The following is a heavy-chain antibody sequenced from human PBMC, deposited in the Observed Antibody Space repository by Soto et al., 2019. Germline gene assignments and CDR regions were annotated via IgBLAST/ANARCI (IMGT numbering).Heavy chain of an antibody. CDR2: ITDGGGST. CDR3: AKVGLFRNGYMGMVRGDY. Sequence: EVQLLESGGGLVQPGGSLRLSCVASGFTFSSYAMSWVRQAPGKGLEWVSGITDGGGSTFYADSLKGRFTISRDNSKNTLYLQMGSQRAEDTAVYYCAKVGLFRNGYMGMVRGDYWGQGTLVTVSS. D-gene: IGHD3-10*01. V-gene: IGHV3-23*01. CDR1: GFTFSSYA. J-gene: IGHJ4*02.